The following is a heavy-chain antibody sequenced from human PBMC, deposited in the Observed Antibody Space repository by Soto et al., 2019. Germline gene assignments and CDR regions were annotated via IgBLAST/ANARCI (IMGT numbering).Heavy chain of an antibody. V-gene: IGHV3-23*01. CDR3: ATHGHDFWSGYSWFYFDY. Sequence: EVQLLESGRGLVQPGGSLRLSCAASGFSFSSYALSWVRQAPGKGLEWVSAISGSGGSTYYAESVKGRFTISRDNSKNTLYLQMNSLRAEDTAVYYCATHGHDFWSGYSWFYFDYWGQGTLVTVSS. CDR2: ISGSGGST. CDR1: GFSFSSYA. J-gene: IGHJ4*02. D-gene: IGHD3-3*01.